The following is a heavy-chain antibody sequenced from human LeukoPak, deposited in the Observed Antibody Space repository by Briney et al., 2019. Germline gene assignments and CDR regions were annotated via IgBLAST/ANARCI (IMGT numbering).Heavy chain of an antibody. CDR1: GYTFTGYY. D-gene: IGHD3-22*01. CDR3: AREGAYPYDSSAAFDI. CDR2: INPNSGGT. V-gene: IGHV1-2*02. J-gene: IGHJ3*02. Sequence: ASVKVSCKASGYTFTGYYMHWVRQAPGQGLEWMGWINPNSGGTNYAQKFQGRVTMTRDTSISTAYMELSRLRSDDTAVYYCAREGAYPYDSSAAFDIWGQGTMVTVSS.